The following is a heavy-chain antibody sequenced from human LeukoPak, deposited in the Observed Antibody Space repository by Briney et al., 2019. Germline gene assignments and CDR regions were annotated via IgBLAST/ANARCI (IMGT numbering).Heavy chain of an antibody. J-gene: IGHJ4*02. V-gene: IGHV4-59*01. Sequence: SETLSLTCTVSGGSISNYYWSWIRQPPGKGLEWIGYTYYSGSTNYNPSLKSRVTISIDTSKNQFSLKLSSVTAADTAVYYCARASKYCTNGVCSLHFDYWGQGTLVTVSS. CDR2: TYYSGST. CDR1: GGSISNYY. D-gene: IGHD2-8*01. CDR3: ARASKYCTNGVCSLHFDY.